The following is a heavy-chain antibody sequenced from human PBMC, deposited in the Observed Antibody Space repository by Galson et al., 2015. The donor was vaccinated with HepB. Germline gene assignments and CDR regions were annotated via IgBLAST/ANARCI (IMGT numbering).Heavy chain of an antibody. Sequence: SLRLSCAASGFKFDDYAMQWVRQAPGKGLEWVSGISWNSGDIGYADSVRGRFTISRDNAKNSLFLQMNSLRGEDTALYYCAKGPSVYIWGTIYYFDYWGQGALVTVSS. V-gene: IGHV3-9*01. CDR1: GFKFDDYA. J-gene: IGHJ4*02. D-gene: IGHD3-16*01. CDR2: ISWNSGDI. CDR3: AKGPSVYIWGTIYYFDY.